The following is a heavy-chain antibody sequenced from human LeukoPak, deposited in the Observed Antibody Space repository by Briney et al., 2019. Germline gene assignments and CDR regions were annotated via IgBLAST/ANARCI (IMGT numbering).Heavy chain of an antibody. CDR2: IIPIIGIA. Sequence: SVKVSCKASGGTFSSYTISWVRQAPGQGLEWMGRIIPIIGIANYAQKFQGRVTITADKSTSTAYMELSSLRSEDTAVYYCASPLHYYDSSGYSFDYWGQGTLVTVSS. J-gene: IGHJ4*02. V-gene: IGHV1-69*02. CDR3: ASPLHYYDSSGYSFDY. D-gene: IGHD3-22*01. CDR1: GGTFSSYT.